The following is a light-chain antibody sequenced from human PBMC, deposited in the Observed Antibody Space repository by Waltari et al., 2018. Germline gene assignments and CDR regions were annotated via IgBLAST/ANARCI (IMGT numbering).Light chain of an antibody. J-gene: IGKJ2*01. CDR3: QQYSDWPPYN. Sequence: EIMMTQSPATLAVYPGDRATLSCRASQSIGYSLAWYQQKPGQVPRLLIYDASTRATGISDRFSGTGSGTEFTLTINSLQSEDFAVYYCQQYSDWPPYNFGQGTKVEIK. CDR1: QSIGYS. CDR2: DAS. V-gene: IGKV3-15*01.